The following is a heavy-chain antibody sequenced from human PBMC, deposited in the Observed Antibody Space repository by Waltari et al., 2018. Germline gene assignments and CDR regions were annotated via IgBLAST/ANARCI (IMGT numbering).Heavy chain of an antibody. CDR1: GGSISSYS. J-gene: IGHJ3*02. D-gene: IGHD4-4*01. CDR2: IYYSGST. V-gene: IGHV4-59*01. Sequence: QVQLQESGPGLVKPSETLSLTCTVSGGSISSYSWSWIRQPPGKGLEWIGYIYYSGSTNYNPSLKSRVTISVDTSKNQFSLKLSSVTAADTAVYYCARALGLQDAFDIWGQGTMVTVSS. CDR3: ARALGLQDAFDI.